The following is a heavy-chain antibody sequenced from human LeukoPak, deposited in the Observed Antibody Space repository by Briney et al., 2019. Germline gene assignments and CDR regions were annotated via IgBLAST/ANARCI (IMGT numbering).Heavy chain of an antibody. V-gene: IGHV3-7*01. Sequence: GGSLRLSCAASGFTFSSYWMGWVRQAPGKGLEWVANIKQDGSEKYYVDSVKGRFTVSRDNAKNSLDLQMNSLRADDTAVYYCVRDRGISFYFDYWGQGTLVTVSS. CDR1: GFTFSSYW. CDR3: VRDRGISFYFDY. J-gene: IGHJ4*02. D-gene: IGHD3-16*02. CDR2: IKQDGSEK.